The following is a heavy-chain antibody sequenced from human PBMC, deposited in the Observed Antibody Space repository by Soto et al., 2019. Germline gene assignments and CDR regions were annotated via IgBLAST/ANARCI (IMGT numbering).Heavy chain of an antibody. CDR1: GFTFSTYW. CDR2: IDNTGTTT. D-gene: IGHD6-19*01. CDR3: ARGQTVAGPTTFDY. J-gene: IGHJ4*02. Sequence: AGGSLRLSCAASGFTFSTYWMHWVRQTPGKGLVWVSRIDNTGTTTTYADSVKGRFTISRDNAKNTLYLQMNSLRAEDTAVYYCARGQTVAGPTTFDYCGQGTLVTVSS. V-gene: IGHV3-74*01.